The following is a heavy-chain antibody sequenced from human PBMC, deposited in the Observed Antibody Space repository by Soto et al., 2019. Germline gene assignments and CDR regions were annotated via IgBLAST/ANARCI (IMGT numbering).Heavy chain of an antibody. D-gene: IGHD5-12*01. CDR3: TRNGGDGYNYPIDY. Sequence: SVKVSCKASGGTFSSYAISWVRQAPGQGLEWMGGIIPIFGTANYAQKFQGRVTITADESTSTAYMELSSLRSEDTAVYYCTRNGGDGYNYPIDYWGQGTLVTVSS. J-gene: IGHJ4*02. V-gene: IGHV1-69*13. CDR1: GGTFSSYA. CDR2: IIPIFGTA.